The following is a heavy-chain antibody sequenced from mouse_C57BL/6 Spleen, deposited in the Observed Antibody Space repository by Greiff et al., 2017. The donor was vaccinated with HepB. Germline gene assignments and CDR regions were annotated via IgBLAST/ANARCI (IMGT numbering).Heavy chain of an antibody. D-gene: IGHD1-1*01. CDR2: ISGGGGNT. Sequence: EVMLVESGGGLVKPGGSLKLSCAASGFTFSSYTMSWVRQTPEKRLEWVATISGGGGNTYYPDSVKGRFTISRDNAKNTLYLQMSSLRSEDTALYYCARDTTVVSYFDYWGQGTTLTVSS. J-gene: IGHJ2*01. CDR1: GFTFSSYT. V-gene: IGHV5-9*01. CDR3: ARDTTVVSYFDY.